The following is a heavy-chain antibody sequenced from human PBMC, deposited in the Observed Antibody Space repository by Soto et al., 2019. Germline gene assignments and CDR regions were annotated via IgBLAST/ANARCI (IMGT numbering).Heavy chain of an antibody. D-gene: IGHD1-26*01. CDR1: GLTFSGSA. V-gene: IGHV3-73*01. CDR2: IRGKADNYAT. J-gene: IGHJ3*02. Sequence: EVQLVESGGGLVQPGGSLKLSCAASGLTFSGSAMHWVRQASGRGLEWVGRIRGKADNYATAYAASVKGRFTISRDDSKNTAYLQMNSRKTEDTAVYYCTRWVVGAADAFDIWGQGTMVTVSS. CDR3: TRWVVGAADAFDI.